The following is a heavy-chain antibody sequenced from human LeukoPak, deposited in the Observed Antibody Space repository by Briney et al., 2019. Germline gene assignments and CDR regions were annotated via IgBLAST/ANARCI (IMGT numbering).Heavy chain of an antibody. CDR1: GFTFSSYG. CDR3: ASNYYDNSAVPTWFDY. Sequence: PGGSLRLSCAASGFTFSSYGMHWVRQAPGKGLEWVAFIRYDGSNKYYADSVKGRFTISRDNSKNTLYLQMNSLRAEDTAVYYCASNYYDNSAVPTWFDYWGQGTLVTVSS. CDR2: IRYDGSNK. J-gene: IGHJ4*02. V-gene: IGHV3-30*02. D-gene: IGHD3-22*01.